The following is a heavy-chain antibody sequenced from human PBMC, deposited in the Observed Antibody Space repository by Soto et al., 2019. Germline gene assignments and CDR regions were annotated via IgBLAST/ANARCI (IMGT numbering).Heavy chain of an antibody. V-gene: IGHV5-51*01. J-gene: IGHJ4*02. D-gene: IGHD2-2*01. CDR1: GSSFTSHW. Sequence: GESLKISRKGSGSSFTSHWIGWVRQMPGKGLEWTGIIYPCDSDTRYSHSFQCQVTISADKSSSTAYLQWSSLRASDTAIYYGATTTHCSSTTCQSFYFDYWGQGTLVTVPS. CDR3: ATTTHCSSTTCQSFYFDY. CDR2: IYPCDSDT.